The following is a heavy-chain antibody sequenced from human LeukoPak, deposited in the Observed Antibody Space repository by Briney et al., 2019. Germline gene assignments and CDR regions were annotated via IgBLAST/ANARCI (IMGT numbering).Heavy chain of an antibody. D-gene: IGHD4-17*01. CDR2: IGTAGDT. J-gene: IGHJ4*02. CDR1: GFTFSNYD. V-gene: IGHV3-13*01. Sequence: PGGSLRLSCAASGFTFSNYDMHWVCQATGKGLEWVSGIGTAGDTYYPDSVKGRFTISRENAKNSLYLQMNSLRAEDTAVYYCARDRPDYGAERFAYWGQGALVTVSS. CDR3: ARDRPDYGAERFAY.